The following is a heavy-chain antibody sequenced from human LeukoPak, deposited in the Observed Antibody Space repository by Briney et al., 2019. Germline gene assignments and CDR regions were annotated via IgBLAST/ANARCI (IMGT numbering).Heavy chain of an antibody. Sequence: ASVKVSCKASGYTFTSYGISWVRQAPGQGLEWMGWINPNSGGTNYAQKFQGRVTMTRDTSISTAYMELSRLRSDDTAVYYCARGAYGINSNWFDPWGQGTLVTVSS. CDR1: GYTFTSYG. D-gene: IGHD1-14*01. V-gene: IGHV1-2*02. CDR3: ARGAYGINSNWFDP. CDR2: INPNSGGT. J-gene: IGHJ5*02.